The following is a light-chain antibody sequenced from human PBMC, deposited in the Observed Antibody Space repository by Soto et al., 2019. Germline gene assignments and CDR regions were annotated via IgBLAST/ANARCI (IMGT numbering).Light chain of an antibody. V-gene: IGLV6-57*04. CDR1: SGSIASNY. J-gene: IGLJ2*01. Sequence: NFMLAQPHSVSESPGKTVTISCTRSSGSIASNYVQWYQQRPGSAPTTMIFEDNQRPSGVPDRFSGSKSGNTASLTVSGLQTEDEADYYCSSYGGFNNVLFGGGTKLTVL. CDR3: SSYGGFNNVL. CDR2: EDN.